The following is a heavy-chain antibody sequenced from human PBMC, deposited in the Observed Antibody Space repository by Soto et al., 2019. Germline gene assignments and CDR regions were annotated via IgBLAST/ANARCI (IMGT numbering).Heavy chain of an antibody. J-gene: IGHJ6*03. D-gene: IGHD3-16*01. V-gene: IGHV4-34*01. CDR3: ARGVKVYSYYYYLDV. CDR1: GGSLIGYS. Sequence: PSETLSLTCAVYGGSLIGYSWHWVRQPPGKGLEWIGEIDHSGSTKYNPSLKNRVTFSVDTSKNQFSLNLTSVTASDTALYYCARGVKVYSYYYYLDVWAKGTTVTVSS. CDR2: IDHSGST.